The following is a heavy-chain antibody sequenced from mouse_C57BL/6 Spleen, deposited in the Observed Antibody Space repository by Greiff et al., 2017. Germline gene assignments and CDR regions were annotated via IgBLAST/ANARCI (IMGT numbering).Heavy chain of an antibody. J-gene: IGHJ1*03. Sequence: EVKLMESGPGLVKPSQSLSLTCSVTGYSITSGYYWNWIRQFPGNKLEWMGYISYDGSNNYNPSLKNRSSITRDTSKNQFFLKLNSVTTEDTATYYCARGNYGYFDVWGTGTTVTVSS. CDR2: ISYDGSN. CDR1: GYSITSGYY. CDR3: ARGNYGYFDV. V-gene: IGHV3-6*01.